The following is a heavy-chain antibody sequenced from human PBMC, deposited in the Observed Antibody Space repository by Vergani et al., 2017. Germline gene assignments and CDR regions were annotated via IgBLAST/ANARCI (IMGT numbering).Heavy chain of an antibody. CDR1: GFTFSSYA. CDR3: ARALRITMVRGVDDYYYMDV. V-gene: IGHV3-30-3*01. Sequence: QVQLVESGGGVVQPGRSLRLSCAASGFTFSSYAMHWVRQAPGKGLEWVAVISYDGSNKYYADSVKGRFTISRDNSKNTLYLQMNSLRAEDTAVYYCARALRITMVRGVDDYYYMDVWSKGATVTVSS. J-gene: IGHJ6*03. CDR2: ISYDGSNK. D-gene: IGHD3-10*01.